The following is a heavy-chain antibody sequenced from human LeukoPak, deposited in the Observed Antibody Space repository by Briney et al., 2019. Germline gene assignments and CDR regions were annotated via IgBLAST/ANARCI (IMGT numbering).Heavy chain of an antibody. CDR2: IWYDGSNK. CDR1: GFTFSSYG. J-gene: IGHJ4*02. Sequence: GGSLRLSCAASGFTFSSYGMHWVRQALGKGLEWVAVIWYDGSNKYYADSVKGRFSISRDNSKNTLYLQMNSLRAEDTAVYYCAREAPRPYYCSSTSCPPGYWGQGTLVTVSS. V-gene: IGHV3-33*01. D-gene: IGHD2-2*01. CDR3: AREAPRPYYCSSTSCPPGY.